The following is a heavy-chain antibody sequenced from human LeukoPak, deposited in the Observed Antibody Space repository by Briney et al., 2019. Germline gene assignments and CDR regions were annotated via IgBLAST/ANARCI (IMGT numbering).Heavy chain of an antibody. CDR3: ARDLNYDILTGDAFDI. CDR2: ISAYNGNT. Sequence: GASVKVSCKASGYTFTTYTMHWVRQAPGQGLEWMGWISAYNGNTNYAQKLQGRVTMTTDTSTSTAYMELRSLRSDDTAVYYCARDLNYDILTGDAFDIWGQGTMVTVSS. V-gene: IGHV1-18*01. D-gene: IGHD3-9*01. J-gene: IGHJ3*02. CDR1: GYTFTTYT.